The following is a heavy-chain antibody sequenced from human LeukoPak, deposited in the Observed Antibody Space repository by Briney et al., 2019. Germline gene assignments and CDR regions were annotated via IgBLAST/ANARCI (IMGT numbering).Heavy chain of an antibody. CDR1: GFTFSSYS. Sequence: GGSLRLSCAASGFTFSSYSMNWVRQAPGKGLEWVSSISSSSSYIYYADSVKGRFTNSRDNAKNSLYLQMNSLRAEDTAVYYCARETHGGGIDLWGQGTLVTVSS. J-gene: IGHJ5*02. V-gene: IGHV3-21*04. CDR2: ISSSSSYI. D-gene: IGHD2-15*01. CDR3: ARETHGGGIDL.